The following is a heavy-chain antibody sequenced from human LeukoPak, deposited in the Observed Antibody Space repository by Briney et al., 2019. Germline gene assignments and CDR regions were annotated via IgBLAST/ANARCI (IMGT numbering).Heavy chain of an antibody. V-gene: IGHV4-34*01. Sequence: SETLTLTCAVYGGSFSGYYWSWIRQPPGKGLEWIGEINHCGSTNYNPSLKSRVTISVDMSKNQFSLKLSSVTAADTAVYYCARQVGERWPQDYWGQGTLVTVSS. J-gene: IGHJ4*02. CDR3: ARQVGERWPQDY. CDR2: INHCGST. D-gene: IGHD3-16*01. CDR1: GGSFSGYY.